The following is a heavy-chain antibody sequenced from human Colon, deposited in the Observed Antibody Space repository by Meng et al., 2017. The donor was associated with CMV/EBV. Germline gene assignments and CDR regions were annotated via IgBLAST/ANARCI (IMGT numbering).Heavy chain of an antibody. CDR1: GFSSGTHD. J-gene: IGHJ4*02. D-gene: IGHD4-23*01. Sequence: SCEAFGFSSGTHDMSWVRQAPGRGLEWVSYISGRSDTPYSVDSVKGRFAISRDSSKNTVYLQMNSLRAEDTAVYYCAKAISRWNFDYWGQGTLVTVSS. CDR2: ISGRSDTP. CDR3: AKAISRWNFDY. V-gene: IGHV3-23*01.